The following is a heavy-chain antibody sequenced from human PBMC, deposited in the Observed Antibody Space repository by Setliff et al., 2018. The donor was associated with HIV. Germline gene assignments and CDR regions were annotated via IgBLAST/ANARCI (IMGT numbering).Heavy chain of an antibody. V-gene: IGHV3-30*18. D-gene: IGHD3-16*01. Sequence: GSLRLSCAASGFTLSTYTMHWVRQAPGKGPQWVSVMSYDGSQTFYAHSVKGRFTISRDNSRDTLYLEMNNLRAEDTALYYCAKDYTPTFWEYNWFDVWGQGTQVTVS. CDR1: GFTLSTYT. J-gene: IGHJ5*02. CDR3: AKDYTPTFWEYNWFDV. CDR2: MSYDGSQT.